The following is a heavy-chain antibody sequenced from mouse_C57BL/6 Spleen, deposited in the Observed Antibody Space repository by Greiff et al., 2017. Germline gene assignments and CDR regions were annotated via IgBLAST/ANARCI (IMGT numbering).Heavy chain of an antibody. J-gene: IGHJ4*01. CDR3: ERWDSNYFAMDY. CDR1: GYTFTSYW. D-gene: IGHD2-5*01. CDR2: IDPSDSET. Sequence: QVQLQQPGAELVRPGSSVKLSCKASGYTFTSYWMHWVKQRPIQGLEWIGNIDPSDSETHYNQKVKDKATLTVDKSSSTAYMQLSSRTSEDSAVYYCERWDSNYFAMDYRGKGTSVTVSS. V-gene: IGHV1-52*01.